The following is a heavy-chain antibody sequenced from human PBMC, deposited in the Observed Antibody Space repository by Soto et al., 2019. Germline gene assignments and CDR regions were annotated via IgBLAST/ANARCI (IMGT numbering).Heavy chain of an antibody. V-gene: IGHV4-4*02. CDR3: ASRDPGTSVDY. Sequence: QVQLQESGPGLVKPSGTLSLTCAVSGGSFTSNNWWPWVRQPPGQGLEWIGEIYRTGSTNYNPSLKSRVTISLDKSEKQISLKVTSLTAADTAVYYCASRDPGTSVDYWGQGTLVTVSS. CDR2: IYRTGST. J-gene: IGHJ4*02. CDR1: GGSFTSNNW. D-gene: IGHD1-7*01.